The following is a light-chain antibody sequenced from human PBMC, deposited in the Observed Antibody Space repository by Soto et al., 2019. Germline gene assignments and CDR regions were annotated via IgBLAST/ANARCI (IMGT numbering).Light chain of an antibody. J-gene: IGKJ4*01. CDR1: QSVSTS. CDR3: QQRSNWPLN. CDR2: DAS. V-gene: IGKV3-11*01. Sequence: EIVLTQSPATLSLSPGERATLSCRASQSVSTSLAWYQQKPGQAPRLLIYDASKRATGIPAKFSGSGSGTDFSLTISSLETEDVAVYYCQQRSNWPLNFGGGTKVEIK.